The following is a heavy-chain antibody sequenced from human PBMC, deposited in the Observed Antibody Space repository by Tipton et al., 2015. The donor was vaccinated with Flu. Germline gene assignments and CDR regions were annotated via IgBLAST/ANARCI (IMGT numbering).Heavy chain of an antibody. CDR2: ISSSSSYI. CDR1: GFTFSSYS. D-gene: IGHD3-10*01. J-gene: IGHJ4*02. CDR3: ARFGITIYDY. V-gene: IGHV3-21*01. Sequence: AASGFTFSSYSMNWVRQAPGKGLEWVSSISSSSSYIYYADSVKGRFTISRDNAKNSLYLQMNSLRAEDTAVYYCARFGITIYDYWGQGTLVTVSS.